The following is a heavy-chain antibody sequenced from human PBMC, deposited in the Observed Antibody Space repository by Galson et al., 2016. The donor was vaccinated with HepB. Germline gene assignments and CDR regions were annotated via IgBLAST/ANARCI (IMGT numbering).Heavy chain of an antibody. CDR2: MHYSGNT. D-gene: IGHD3-10*01. Sequence: SETLSLTCIVSGDSISGSTYYWAWIRQPPGKGLEWIGSMHYSGNTQYNPSLKSRVTISVYTSKNQFSLKLSSVSAADTAVYSCTRHRTNNYGAGSPFDPWGQATLVTVSS. J-gene: IGHJ5*02. V-gene: IGHV4-39*01. CDR3: TRHRTNNYGAGSPFDP. CDR1: GDSISGSTYY.